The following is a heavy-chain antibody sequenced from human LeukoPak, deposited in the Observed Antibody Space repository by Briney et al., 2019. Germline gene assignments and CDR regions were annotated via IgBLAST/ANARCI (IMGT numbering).Heavy chain of an antibody. V-gene: IGHV3-15*01. J-gene: IGHJ4*02. CDR3: TSDPRIGRYFDY. CDR1: GFTFNDAW. D-gene: IGHD1-26*01. CDR2: VKSKTDGGTT. Sequence: AGGSLRLSCAASGFTFNDAWMNWVRQAPGKGLEWVGRVKSKTDGGTTDYAAPVKGRFTISRDDSENTLYLQMNSLKTEDTAVYYCTSDPRIGRYFDYWGQGTLVTVSS.